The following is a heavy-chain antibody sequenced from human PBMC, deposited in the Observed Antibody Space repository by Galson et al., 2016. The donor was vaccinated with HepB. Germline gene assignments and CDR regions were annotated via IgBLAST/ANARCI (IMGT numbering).Heavy chain of an antibody. CDR2: ISGTGSYT. CDR3: ARGGGYNQNDAFDI. J-gene: IGHJ3*02. Sequence: SLRLSCAASGFSFSDYYMSWIRQAPGKGLEWISFISGTGSYTNYADSVKGRFTISRDNAKNSLYLQMNSLRAEDTAVYYCARGGGYNQNDAFDIWGQGTMVTVSS. V-gene: IGHV3-11*06. D-gene: IGHD5-24*01. CDR1: GFSFSDYY.